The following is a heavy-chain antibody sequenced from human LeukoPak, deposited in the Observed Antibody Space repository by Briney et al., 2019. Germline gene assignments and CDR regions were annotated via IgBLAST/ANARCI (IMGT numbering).Heavy chain of an antibody. Sequence: SETLSLTCAVYGGSFSGYYWSWIRQPPGKGLEWIGEINHSGSTNYNPSLKSRVTISVDTSKNQFSLKLSSVTAADTAVYYCARGGPYDYVWGSYRYTNDYWGQGTLVTVSP. V-gene: IGHV4-34*01. J-gene: IGHJ4*02. CDR3: ARGGPYDYVWGSYRYTNDY. CDR1: GGSFSGYY. D-gene: IGHD3-16*02. CDR2: INHSGST.